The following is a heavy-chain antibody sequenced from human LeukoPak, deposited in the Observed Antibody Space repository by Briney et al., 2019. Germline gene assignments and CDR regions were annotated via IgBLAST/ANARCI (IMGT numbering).Heavy chain of an antibody. CDR3: AKDRRAAAGPSDY. J-gene: IGHJ4*02. D-gene: IGHD6-13*01. Sequence: GSPRLSCAASGFTFSGYAMSSGCQGPGKGVWCVSAISGSGGTKYYTDPVKGRFTISRDNYKNTLYRQMNSVRAEDTAVYYCAKDRRAAAGPSDYWGQGTLVTVSS. CDR1: GFTFSGYA. V-gene: IGHV3-23*01. CDR2: ISGSGGTK.